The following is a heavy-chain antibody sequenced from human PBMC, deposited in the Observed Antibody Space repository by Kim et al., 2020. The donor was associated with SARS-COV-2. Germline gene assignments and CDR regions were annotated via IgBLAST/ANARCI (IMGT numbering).Heavy chain of an antibody. J-gene: IGHJ6*02. CDR3: ARAVDIVAINYYYYGMDV. V-gene: IGHV3-7*04. D-gene: IGHD5-12*01. Sequence: GRFTISRDNAKNSLYLQMSSLRAEDTAVYYCARAVDIVAINYYYYGMDVWGQGTTVTVSS.